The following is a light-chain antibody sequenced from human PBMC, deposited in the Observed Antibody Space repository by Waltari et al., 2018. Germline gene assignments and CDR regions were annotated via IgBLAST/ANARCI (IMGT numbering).Light chain of an antibody. V-gene: IGLV1-36*01. CDR1: ISNIGNNA. J-gene: IGLJ3*02. CDR2: YDD. Sequence: QSVLTQPPSVSEAPRQRVTISCSGSISNIGNNAVNWYQQLPGKAPKLLIYYDDLLPSWVSDRFSGSKSGTSASLAISGLQFEDEAEYYCAAWDDSLNGRVFGGGTKLTVL. CDR3: AAWDDSLNGRV.